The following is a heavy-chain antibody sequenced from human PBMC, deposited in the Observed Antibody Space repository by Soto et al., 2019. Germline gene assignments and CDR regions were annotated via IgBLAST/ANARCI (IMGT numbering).Heavy chain of an antibody. J-gene: IGHJ4*02. CDR3: ARDVGLDSDDFFAY. CDR1: GFTFSSYG. V-gene: IGHV3-23*01. CDR2: IRGDGGQT. D-gene: IGHD3-9*01. Sequence: PGGSLRLSCTASGFTFSSYGMGWVRQAPGKGLQWVSTIRGDGGQTHYTDSVKGRFSISRDNSKNTVYLRMDSLRAEDTAMYFCARDVGLDSDDFFAYWAREPRSP.